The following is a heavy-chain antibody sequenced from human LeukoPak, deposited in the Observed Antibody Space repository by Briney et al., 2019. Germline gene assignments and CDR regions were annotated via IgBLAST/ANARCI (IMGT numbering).Heavy chain of an antibody. V-gene: IGHV3-23*01. CDR3: AKAGGGRWYCCCSCYSTPFDY. J-gene: IGHJ4*02. CDR1: GFTYNRYA. Sequence: SGGSLRLSCAASGFTYNRYAMRWVRQATGRGLEWLSAKNGRGGSTYYADSSMGRCTTSRNNSTNTLYLQMNSLRAEDTAVYYCAKAGGGRWYCCCSCYSTPFDYWGQGTLVTVSS. D-gene: IGHD2-21*02. CDR2: KNGRGGST.